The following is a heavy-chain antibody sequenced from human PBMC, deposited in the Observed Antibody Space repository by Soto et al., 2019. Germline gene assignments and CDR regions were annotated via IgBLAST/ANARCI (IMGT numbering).Heavy chain of an antibody. CDR1: GFTFNRHT. CDR3: AREYSGYEGFDY. D-gene: IGHD5-12*01. CDR2: ITSSTTYI. J-gene: IGHJ4*02. Sequence: EVQLVESGGGLVKPGGSLRLSCAASGFTFNRHTMNWVRQAPGKGLEWVASITSSTTYIYYAYSVKGRFTISRDNAENSLYLQMNSLRAEDTDVYYCAREYSGYEGFDYWGQGTLVTVSS. V-gene: IGHV3-21*01.